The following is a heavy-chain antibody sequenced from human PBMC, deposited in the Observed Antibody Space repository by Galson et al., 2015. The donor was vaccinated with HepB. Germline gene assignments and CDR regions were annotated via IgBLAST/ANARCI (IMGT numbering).Heavy chain of an antibody. CDR3: ARLIVARRGVGAMDV. J-gene: IGHJ6*02. CDR2: FHYTGST. CDR1: RGSITDTSYC. V-gene: IGHV4-39*01. Sequence: ETLSLTCSLSRGSITDTSYCWAWIRQPPGKGLEWIGSFHYTGSTYYNPSLMSRVTLFVDTPKNQYSLNLNSVTAADTAVYYCARLIVARRGVGAMDVWGQGTTVTVSS. D-gene: IGHD3-22*01.